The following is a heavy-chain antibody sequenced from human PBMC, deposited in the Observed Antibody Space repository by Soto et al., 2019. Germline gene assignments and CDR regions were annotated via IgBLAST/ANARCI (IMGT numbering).Heavy chain of an antibody. CDR3: AKDYFETKGPYFFDY. CDR2: IRNSGGFT. J-gene: IGHJ4*02. CDR1: GFTFNNYA. V-gene: IGHV3-23*01. Sequence: VQLLESGGGLVQPGGSLRLSCAASGFTFNNYAMNWVCQAPGKGLEWVSAIRNSGGFTYYADSVKGRFTISRDNSKNTLYLHMNSLRAEDTALYYCAKDYFETKGPYFFDYWGQGTLVTVSS. D-gene: IGHD1-26*01.